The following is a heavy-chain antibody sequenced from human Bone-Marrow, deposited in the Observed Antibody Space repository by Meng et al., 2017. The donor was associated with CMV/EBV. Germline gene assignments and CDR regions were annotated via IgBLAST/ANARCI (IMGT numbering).Heavy chain of an antibody. CDR2: ISSSSSYI. CDR3: AREVAPTKGYGMDV. CDR1: GITFSNYN. Sequence: GGSLRLSCAASGITFSNYNMNWVRQAPGKGLEWVSSISSSSSYIYYADSVKGRFTISRDNAKNSLFLQMNSLRAEDTAVYYCAREVAPTKGYGMDVWGQGTTVTVSS. V-gene: IGHV3-21*06. J-gene: IGHJ6*02. D-gene: IGHD5-12*01.